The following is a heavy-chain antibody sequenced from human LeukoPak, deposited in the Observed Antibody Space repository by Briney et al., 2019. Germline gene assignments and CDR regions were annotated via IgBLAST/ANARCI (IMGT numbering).Heavy chain of an antibody. CDR2: IYDSGST. Sequence: SETLSLTCTVSGGSIRSSYYYWGWIRQPPGKGLEWIGSIYDSGSTYYNPSLKSRVTISVDTSKNQFSLKLSSVTAADTAVYYCARGTGTAVYWGQGTLVTVSS. D-gene: IGHD6-19*01. V-gene: IGHV4-39*07. CDR3: ARGTGTAVY. CDR1: GGSIRSSYYY. J-gene: IGHJ4*02.